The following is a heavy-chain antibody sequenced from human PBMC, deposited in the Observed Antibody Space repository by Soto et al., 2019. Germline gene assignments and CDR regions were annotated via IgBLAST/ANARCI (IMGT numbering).Heavy chain of an antibody. D-gene: IGHD2-8*01. CDR1: GFTFSSYA. Sequence: GSLRLSCAASGFTFSSYAMSWVRQAPGKGLEWVSAISGSGGSTYYADSVKGRFTISRDNSKNTLYLQMNSLRAEDTAVYYCAKDPIIAYCPNGVCPNWFDPWGQGTLVTVSS. CDR2: ISGSGGST. CDR3: AKDPIIAYCPNGVCPNWFDP. J-gene: IGHJ5*02. V-gene: IGHV3-23*01.